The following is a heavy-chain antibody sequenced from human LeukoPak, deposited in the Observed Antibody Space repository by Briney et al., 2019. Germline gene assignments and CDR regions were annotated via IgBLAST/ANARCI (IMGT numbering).Heavy chain of an antibody. V-gene: IGHV4-59*01. CDR2: IYYSGST. CDR1: GGSISSYY. D-gene: IGHD2-15*01. Sequence: PSETLSLTCTVSGGSISSYYWSWIRQPPGKGLEWIGYIYYSGSTNYNPSLKSRVTISVDTSKNQFSLKLSSVTAADTAVYYCAREGCSGGSCYEYFDYWGQGTLVTVSS. CDR3: AREGCSGGSCYEYFDY. J-gene: IGHJ4*02.